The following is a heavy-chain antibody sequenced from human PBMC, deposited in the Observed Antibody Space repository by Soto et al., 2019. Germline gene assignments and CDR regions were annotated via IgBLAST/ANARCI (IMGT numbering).Heavy chain of an antibody. Sequence: SVKVSCKASGGTFSSYAISWVRQAPGQGLEWMGGIIPIFGTANYAQKFQGRVTITADESTSTAYMELSSLRSEDTAVYYCARSLGYCSSTSCPYNWFDPWGQGTLVTSPQ. CDR1: GGTFSSYA. CDR3: ARSLGYCSSTSCPYNWFDP. V-gene: IGHV1-69*13. D-gene: IGHD2-2*01. J-gene: IGHJ5*02. CDR2: IIPIFGTA.